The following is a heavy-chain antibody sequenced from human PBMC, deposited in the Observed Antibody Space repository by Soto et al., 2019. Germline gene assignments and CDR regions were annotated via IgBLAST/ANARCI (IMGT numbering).Heavy chain of an antibody. CDR3: ARDKITGLFDY. CDR1: GGSISSGDYY. J-gene: IGHJ4*02. Sequence: SETLSLTCTVSGGSISSGDYYWSWIRQHPGKGLEWIGYIYYSGSTYYNPSLKSRVTISIDTSKNQFSLKLTSVTAADTAVYYCARDKITGLFDYWGQGTLVTVS. D-gene: IGHD2-8*02. V-gene: IGHV4-31*03. CDR2: IYYSGST.